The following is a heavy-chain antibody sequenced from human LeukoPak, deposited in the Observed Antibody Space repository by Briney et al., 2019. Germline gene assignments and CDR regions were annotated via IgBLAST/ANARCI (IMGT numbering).Heavy chain of an antibody. Sequence: PGGSLRLSCAASGFTFSNAWMSWVRQAPGKGLEWIGYIYDSGGTKYNPSLQSRGTISVDMSKNQFSLKLSSVTAADTAVYYCARRRRIAVAGRPGDALDIWGQGTVVTVSS. J-gene: IGHJ3*02. CDR3: ARRRRIAVAGRPGDALDI. V-gene: IGHV4-59*08. CDR2: IYDSGGT. D-gene: IGHD6-19*01. CDR1: GFTFSNAW.